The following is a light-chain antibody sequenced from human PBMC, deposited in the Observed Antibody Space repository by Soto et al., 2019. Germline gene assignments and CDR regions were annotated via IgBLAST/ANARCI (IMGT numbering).Light chain of an antibody. Sequence: EIVLTQSPATLSLSPGETATLSCRASQSVLTYLGWYQQKPGQAPRLLISDASTRASGIPARFSGSGSGTYFTLTISSLEPEYVADYYCQQRSNLVSFGPGTRLEIK. J-gene: IGKJ5*01. CDR2: DAS. V-gene: IGKV3-11*01. CDR3: QQRSNLVS. CDR1: QSVLTY.